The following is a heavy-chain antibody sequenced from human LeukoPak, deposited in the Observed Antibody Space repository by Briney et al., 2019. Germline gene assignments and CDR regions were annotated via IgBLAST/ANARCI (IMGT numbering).Heavy chain of an antibody. J-gene: IGHJ4*02. Sequence: GGSLRLSCAASGFTFSSYAMSWVRQAPGKGLGWVSVISGSGGSTYYADSVKGRFTISRDNSKNTLSLQMNSLRAEDTAVYYCAKDPSRWQSYYFDYWGQGTLVTVSS. CDR1: GFTFSSYA. CDR3: AKDPSRWQSYYFDY. V-gene: IGHV3-23*01. D-gene: IGHD5-24*01. CDR2: ISGSGGST.